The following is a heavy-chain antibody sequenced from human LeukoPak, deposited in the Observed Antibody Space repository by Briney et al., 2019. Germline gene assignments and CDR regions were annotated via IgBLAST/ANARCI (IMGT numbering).Heavy chain of an antibody. D-gene: IGHD2-8*01. V-gene: IGHV1-18*01. Sequence: GASVKVSCKASGYTFTSYGISWVRQAPGQGLEWMGWISAYNGNTNYAQKLQGRVTMTTDTSTSTAYMELRSLRSDDTAVYYCARDYCTNGVCYPFDYWGQGTLVTVSS. CDR1: GYTFTSYG. J-gene: IGHJ4*02. CDR2: ISAYNGNT. CDR3: ARDYCTNGVCYPFDY.